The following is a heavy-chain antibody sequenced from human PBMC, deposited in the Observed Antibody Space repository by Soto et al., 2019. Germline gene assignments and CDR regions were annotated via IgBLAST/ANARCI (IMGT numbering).Heavy chain of an antibody. V-gene: IGHV4-4*07. Sequence: SETLSLTCTVSGASIRNYYWNWVRQPAGKGLEWIGRISISGTTNYNPSLKSRVTMSLDTSKNQFSLKLSSMTAADTAVYYCAGLGPTVDYWGQGARVT. CDR1: GASIRNYY. D-gene: IGHD1-26*01. J-gene: IGHJ4*02. CDR2: ISISGTT. CDR3: AGLGPTVDY.